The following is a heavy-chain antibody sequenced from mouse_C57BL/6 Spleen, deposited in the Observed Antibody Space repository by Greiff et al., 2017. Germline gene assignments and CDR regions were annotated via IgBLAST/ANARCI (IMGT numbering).Heavy chain of an antibody. Sequence: QVQLKQSGPELVKPGASVKISCKASGYAFSSSWMNWVKQRPGKGLEWIGRIYPGDGDTNYNGKFKGKATLTADKSSSTAYMQLSSLTSEDSAVYFCARERGYDGYWYYFDYWGQGTTLTVSS. D-gene: IGHD2-3*01. J-gene: IGHJ2*01. CDR3: ARERGYDGYWYYFDY. CDR1: GYAFSSSW. V-gene: IGHV1-82*01. CDR2: IYPGDGDT.